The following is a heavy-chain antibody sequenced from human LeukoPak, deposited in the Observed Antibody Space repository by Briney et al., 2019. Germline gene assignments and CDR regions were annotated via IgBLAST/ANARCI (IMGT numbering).Heavy chain of an antibody. D-gene: IGHD3-22*01. Sequence: PGRSLRLSCAASGFTFSSYAMHWVRQAPGKGLEWVAVISYDGSNKYYANSVKGRFTISRDNSKNTLYLQMNSLRAEDTAVYYCARAIIKYDSSGYPDYWGQGTLVTVSS. CDR2: ISYDGSNK. J-gene: IGHJ4*02. CDR3: ARAIIKYDSSGYPDY. V-gene: IGHV3-30-3*01. CDR1: GFTFSSYA.